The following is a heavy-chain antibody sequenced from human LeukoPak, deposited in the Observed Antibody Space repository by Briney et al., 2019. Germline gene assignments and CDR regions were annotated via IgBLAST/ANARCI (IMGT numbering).Heavy chain of an antibody. CDR2: ISSSSTYT. D-gene: IGHD4-17*01. J-gene: IGHJ4*02. CDR1: GFIFSDYY. CDR3: AKETSFESTVTTPDY. V-gene: IGHV3-11*06. Sequence: PGGSLRLSCAASGFIFSDYYMTWIRQTPGKGLEWVSYISSSSTYTNYADSVKGRFTISRDNAKNSLYLQMNSLRAEDTAVYYCAKETSFESTVTTPDYWGQGTLVTVSS.